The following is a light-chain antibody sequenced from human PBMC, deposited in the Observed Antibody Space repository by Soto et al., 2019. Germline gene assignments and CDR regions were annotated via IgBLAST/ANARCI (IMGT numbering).Light chain of an antibody. Sequence: QSVLTQPPSAIGTPGQTVTISCSGSSSNIGSNTVNWYQQVPGTAPKLLIFSNNLRPSGVPDRFSGSKSGTSACLAISGLQSEDEADYYCATWDDSLNGVFGGGTKLTVL. V-gene: IGLV1-44*01. CDR3: ATWDDSLNGV. J-gene: IGLJ3*02. CDR2: SNN. CDR1: SSNIGSNT.